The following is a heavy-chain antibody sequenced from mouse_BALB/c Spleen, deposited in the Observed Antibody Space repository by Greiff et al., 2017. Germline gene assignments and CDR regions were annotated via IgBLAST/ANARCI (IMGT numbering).Heavy chain of an antibody. CDR1: GFTFSSFG. J-gene: IGHJ1*01. CDR2: ISSGSSTI. CDR3: AREKPGGYFDV. Sequence: EVQRVESGGGLVQPGGSRKLSCAASGFTFSSFGMHWVRQAPEKGLEWVAYISSGSSTIYYADTVKGRFTISRDNPKNTLFLQMTSLRSEDTAMYYCAREKPGGYFDVWGARTTVTVSS. V-gene: IGHV5-17*02.